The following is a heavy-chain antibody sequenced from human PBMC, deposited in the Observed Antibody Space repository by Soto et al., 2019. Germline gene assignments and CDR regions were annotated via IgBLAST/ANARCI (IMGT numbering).Heavy chain of an antibody. CDR1: GDSVSSNSAA. CDR3: ASDPVTLVRGRADYGMDV. J-gene: IGHJ6*04. D-gene: IGHD3-10*01. CDR2: TYYRSKWYN. V-gene: IGHV6-1*01. Sequence: PSQALSLTCAFAGDSVSSNSAAWNWIRQSPSRGLEWPGRTYYRSKWYNDYAVSEKSRITINPDTSNNQFSLQLNSVTPDDTAVYSCASDPVTLVRGRADYGMDVWRKGPRLTASS.